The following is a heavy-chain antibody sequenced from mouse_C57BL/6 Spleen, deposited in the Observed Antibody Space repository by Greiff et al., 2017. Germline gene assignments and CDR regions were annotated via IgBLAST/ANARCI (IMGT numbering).Heavy chain of an antibody. CDR3: AGYSIYYGNDVGYFDV. D-gene: IGHD2-2*01. CDR2: IYPRSGNT. Sequence: QVQLKESGAELARPGASVKLSCKASGYTFTSYGISWVKQRTGQGLEWIGEIYPRSGNTYYNEKFKGKATLTEDKSSSTAYMELRSLTSEDSAVYFCAGYSIYYGNDVGYFDVWGTGTTVTVSS. V-gene: IGHV1-81*01. J-gene: IGHJ1*03. CDR1: GYTFTSYG.